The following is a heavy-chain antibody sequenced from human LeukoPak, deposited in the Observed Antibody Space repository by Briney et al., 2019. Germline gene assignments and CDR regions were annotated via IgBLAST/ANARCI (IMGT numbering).Heavy chain of an antibody. CDR2: ISSSGRT. D-gene: IGHD3-10*01. CDR1: GGSISSGHYY. V-gene: IGHV4-30-4*01. J-gene: IGHJ4*02. CDR3: ARGQYGSGIVY. Sequence: PSETLSLTCTVSGGSISSGHYYWSWIRQPPGKHLQWIGYISSSGRTSYKPSLKSRVTVSMSTSKNQFSLKVSSVTAADTAVYYCARGQYGSGIVYWGQGTLVTVSS.